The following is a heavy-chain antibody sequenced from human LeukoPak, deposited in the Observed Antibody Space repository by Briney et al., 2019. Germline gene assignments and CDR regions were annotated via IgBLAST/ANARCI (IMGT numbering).Heavy chain of an antibody. J-gene: IGHJ6*02. CDR3: GRGQLPPRYGMDV. CDR1: GFTFSEYY. CDR2: ISSSGSTV. Sequence: GGSLRLSCADSGFTFSEYYMCWVRQAPGRGLEWVSYISSSGSTVYYADSVKGRFTLSRDTAKNTLYLQLNSLRAEDTAGYYCGRGQLPPRYGMDVWGQGTTVTGPS. D-gene: IGHD2-2*01. V-gene: IGHV3-11*01.